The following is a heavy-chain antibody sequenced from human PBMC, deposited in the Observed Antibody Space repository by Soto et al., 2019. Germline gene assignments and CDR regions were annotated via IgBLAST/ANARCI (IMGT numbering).Heavy chain of an antibody. CDR2: IVVASGQT. V-gene: IGHV1-58*02. D-gene: IGHD2-15*01. CDR1: GSGFIRSG. J-gene: IGHJ6*02. CDR3: SADRSDIGVGWWV. Sequence: SVKVSCKASGSGFIRSGIQWVRQAHGQRLEWIGWIVVASGQTNYAQNFRGRVAITRDTSTATAYIELTGLTSEDTAVYFCSADRSDIGVGWWVWGQGTTVTVSS.